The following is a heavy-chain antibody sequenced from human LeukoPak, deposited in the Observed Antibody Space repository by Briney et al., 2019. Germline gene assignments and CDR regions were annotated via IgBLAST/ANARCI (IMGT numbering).Heavy chain of an antibody. Sequence: PGGSLRLSCAASGFTFSSYAMSWVRQAPGKGLECVSAISGSGGSTYYADSVKGRFTISRDNSKNTLYLQMNSLRAEDTAGYYCAPAPQYQLLYEGHYFDYWGQGTLVTVSS. D-gene: IGHD2-2*02. CDR1: GFTFSSYA. CDR2: ISGSGGST. V-gene: IGHV3-23*01. CDR3: APAPQYQLLYEGHYFDY. J-gene: IGHJ4*02.